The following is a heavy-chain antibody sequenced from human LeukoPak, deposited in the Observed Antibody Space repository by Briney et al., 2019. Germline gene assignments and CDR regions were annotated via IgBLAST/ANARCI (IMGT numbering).Heavy chain of an antibody. CDR2: INHSGST. D-gene: IGHD6-6*01. CDR1: GGSFSGYY. Sequence: SETLSLTCAVYGGSFSGYYWSWIRQPPGKGLEWIGEINHSGSTNYSPSLKSRVTISVDTSKNQFSLKLSSVTAADTAVYYCARLDSSSSGEETFDYWGQGTLVTVSS. V-gene: IGHV4-34*01. J-gene: IGHJ4*02. CDR3: ARLDSSSSGEETFDY.